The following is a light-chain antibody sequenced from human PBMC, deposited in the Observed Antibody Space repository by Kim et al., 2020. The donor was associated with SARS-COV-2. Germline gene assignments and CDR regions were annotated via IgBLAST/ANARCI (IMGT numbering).Light chain of an antibody. V-gene: IGKV1-27*01. CDR3: QRYNSAPWT. CDR1: QGISDS. J-gene: IGKJ1*01. Sequence: DIQMTQSPSSLSASVGDRVTIACRSSQGISDSLAWYQQKPGKVPKLLIYAASVLQSGVPSRFSGSGSGTDFTLTISSLQPEDVATYYCQRYNSAPWTFGQGTRVEIK. CDR2: AAS.